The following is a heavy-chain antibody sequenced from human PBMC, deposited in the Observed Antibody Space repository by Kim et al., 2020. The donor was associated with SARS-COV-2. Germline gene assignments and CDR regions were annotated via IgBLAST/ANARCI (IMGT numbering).Heavy chain of an antibody. CDR1: GGSISSSSYY. Sequence: SETLSLTCTVSGGSISSSSYYWGWIRQPAGKGLEWIGSIYYSGSTYYNPSLKSRVTIPVDTSKNQFSLKLSSVTAADTAVYYCARHSLRFLEWANWFDPWGQGTLVTVSS. V-gene: IGHV4-39*01. CDR3: ARHSLRFLEWANWFDP. D-gene: IGHD3-3*01. J-gene: IGHJ5*02. CDR2: IYYSGST.